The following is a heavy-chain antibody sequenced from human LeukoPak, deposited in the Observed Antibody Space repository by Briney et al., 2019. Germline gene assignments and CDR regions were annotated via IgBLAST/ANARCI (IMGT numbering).Heavy chain of an antibody. V-gene: IGHV4-38-2*02. CDR3: ASPGGDVGDY. CDR1: GYSISSGYY. Sequence: MPSETLSLTCTVSGYSISSGYYWGWIRRPPGKGLEWIGSIYHSGSTYYNPSLKSRVTISVDTSKNQFSLKLSSVTAADTAVYYCASPGGDVGDYWGQGTLVTVSS. J-gene: IGHJ4*02. D-gene: IGHD2-21*01. CDR2: IYHSGST.